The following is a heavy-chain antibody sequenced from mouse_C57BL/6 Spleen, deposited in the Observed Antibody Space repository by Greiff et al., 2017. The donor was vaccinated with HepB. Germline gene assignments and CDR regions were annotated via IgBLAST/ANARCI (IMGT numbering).Heavy chain of an antibody. CDR2: IRNKANGYTT. D-gene: IGHD1-1*01. Sequence: EVQRVESGGGLVQPGGSLSLSCAASGFTFTDYYMSWVRQPPGKALEWLGFIRNKANGYTTEYSASVKGRFTISRDNSQSILYLQMIALRAEDSATYYCAGGYYGDYFDYWGQGTTLTVSS. CDR1: GFTFTDYY. J-gene: IGHJ2*01. CDR3: AGGYYGDYFDY. V-gene: IGHV7-3*01.